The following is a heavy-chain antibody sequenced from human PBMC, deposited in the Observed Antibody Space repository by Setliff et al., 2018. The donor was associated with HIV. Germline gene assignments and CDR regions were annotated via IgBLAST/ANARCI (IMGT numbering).Heavy chain of an antibody. J-gene: IGHJ3*02. CDR3: ARVILRVGDYPADGFDI. CDR2: IYYSGST. D-gene: IGHD4-17*01. V-gene: IGHV4-30-4*08. CDR1: GGSISSGEYY. Sequence: PSETLSLTCTVFGGSISSGEYYWSWIRQPPGKDLEWIGYIYYSGSTYYNPSLKSRVTISVDTSKNQFSLRLTSVTAADTAVYYCARVILRVGDYPADGFDIWGQGTMVTVSS.